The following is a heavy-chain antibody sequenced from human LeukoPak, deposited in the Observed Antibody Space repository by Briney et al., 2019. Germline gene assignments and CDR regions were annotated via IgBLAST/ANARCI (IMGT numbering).Heavy chain of an antibody. Sequence: GASVKVSCKVSGYTLTELSMHWVRQAPGKGLEWMGGFDPEDGETIYAQKFQGRDTMTEDTSTDTAYMELSGLRSEDTAVYYCATVLRYFDWSDVRYFQHWGQGTLVTVSS. CDR1: GYTLTELS. CDR2: FDPEDGET. V-gene: IGHV1-24*01. CDR3: ATVLRYFDWSDVRYFQH. D-gene: IGHD3-9*01. J-gene: IGHJ1*01.